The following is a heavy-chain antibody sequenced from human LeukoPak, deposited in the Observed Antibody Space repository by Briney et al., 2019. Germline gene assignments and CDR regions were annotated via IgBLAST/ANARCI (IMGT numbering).Heavy chain of an antibody. D-gene: IGHD6-13*01. CDR1: GFTFSDYY. V-gene: IGHV3-11*05. Sequence: GGSLRLSCAASGFTFSDYYMSWIRQAPGKGLEWVSYISSSSSYTNYADSVKGRFTISRDNAKNSLYLQMNSLRAEDTAVYYCARDVIVAASYYYYGMDVWGQGTTVTVSS. J-gene: IGHJ6*02. CDR3: ARDVIVAASYYYYGMDV. CDR2: ISSSSSYT.